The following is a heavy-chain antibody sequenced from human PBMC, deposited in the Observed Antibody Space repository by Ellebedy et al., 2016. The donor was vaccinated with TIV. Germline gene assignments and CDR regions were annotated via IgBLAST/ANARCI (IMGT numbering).Heavy chain of an antibody. Sequence: GESLKISCATSGFTFSDYAISWVRQAPGKGLEWVSTISGRGDSTYDADSVKGRFTISRDFSKRTVYLQMNSLRVEDTAMYFCATHGHNIGRFDDWGQGTLVTLSS. CDR1: GFTFSDYA. D-gene: IGHD2/OR15-2a*01. J-gene: IGHJ5*01. V-gene: IGHV3-23*01. CDR3: ATHGHNIGRFDD. CDR2: ISGRGDST.